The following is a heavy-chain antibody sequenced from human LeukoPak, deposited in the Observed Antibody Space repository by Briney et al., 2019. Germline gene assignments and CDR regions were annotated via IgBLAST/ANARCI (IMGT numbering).Heavy chain of an antibody. V-gene: IGHV4-31*03. Sequence: SETLSLTCTVSGGSISSGGYYWSWIRQHPGKGLEWIVYIYYSGSTYYNPSLKSRVTISVDTSKNQFSLKLSSVTAADTAVYYCARDPRMEYCSSTSCYGRVGAFDIWGQGTMVTVSS. CDR3: ARDPRMEYCSSTSCYGRVGAFDI. D-gene: IGHD2-2*01. CDR2: IYYSGST. J-gene: IGHJ3*02. CDR1: GGSISSGGYY.